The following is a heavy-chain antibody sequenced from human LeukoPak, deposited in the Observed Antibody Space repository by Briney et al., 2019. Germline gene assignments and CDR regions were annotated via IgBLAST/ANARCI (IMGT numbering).Heavy chain of an antibody. D-gene: IGHD2-8*01. CDR1: GFTFDDYG. J-gene: IGHJ4*02. Sequence: GGSLRLSCEASGFTFDDYGMSWVRQPPGKGLEWVAGINRNGGSTDYADSVKGRFTISRDNAKNSHFLQMNSLRVEDTALYYCARGFRNGPFDCWGQGTLVTVSS. CDR2: INRNGGST. V-gene: IGHV3-20*04. CDR3: ARGFRNGPFDC.